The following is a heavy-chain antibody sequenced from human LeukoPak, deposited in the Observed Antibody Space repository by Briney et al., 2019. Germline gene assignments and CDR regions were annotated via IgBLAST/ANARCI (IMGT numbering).Heavy chain of an antibody. CDR1: GGSISSGGYY. J-gene: IGHJ4*02. D-gene: IGHD2-8*01. CDR2: IYYSGST. V-gene: IGHV4-31*03. CDR3: ARAMVYATYFDY. Sequence: KPSQTLSLTCTVSGGSISSGGYYWSWIRQHPGKGPEWIGYIYYSGSTYYNPSLKSRVTISVDTSKNQFSLKLSSVTAADTAVYYCARAMVYATYFDYWGQGTLVTVSS.